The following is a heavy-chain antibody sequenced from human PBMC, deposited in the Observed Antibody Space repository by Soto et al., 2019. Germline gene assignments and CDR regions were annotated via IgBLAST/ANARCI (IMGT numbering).Heavy chain of an antibody. D-gene: IGHD6-13*01. V-gene: IGHV4-59*01. CDR2: IHYSGTT. J-gene: IGHJ4*02. Sequence: LSLTCTVSGGSMRNYFWTWIRQPPGKGLEWIGYIHYSGTTSFFPSYNPSLRSRVTISEDTSKNQFSLKLLSVTTADTAVYFCAAGEASSRNLAPYYLDFWGQGTLVTVSS. CDR3: AAGEASSRNLAPYYLDF. CDR1: GGSMRNYF.